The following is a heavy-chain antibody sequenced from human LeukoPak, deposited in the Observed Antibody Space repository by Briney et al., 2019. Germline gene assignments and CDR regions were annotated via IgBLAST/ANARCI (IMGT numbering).Heavy chain of an antibody. V-gene: IGHV3-30*18. CDR1: GFAFSTYA. Sequence: SGGSLRLSCAASGFAFSTYAMNWVRQAPGKGLEWVAVMSYDGSNKYYADSVRGRFTISRDNSKNTLYLQMNSLRSEDSAVYYCTKAGCSSTTCYPNCWGQGTLVTVSS. J-gene: IGHJ4*02. D-gene: IGHD2-2*01. CDR2: MSYDGSNK. CDR3: TKAGCSSTTCYPNC.